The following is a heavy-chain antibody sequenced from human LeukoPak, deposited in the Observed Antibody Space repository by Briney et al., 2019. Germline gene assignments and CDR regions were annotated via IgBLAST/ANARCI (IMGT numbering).Heavy chain of an antibody. V-gene: IGHV1-46*01. CDR1: GYTFTYYY. Sequence: ASVKVSCKASGYTFTYYYIYWVRQAPGQGLEWMGLINPSGGSTRYAQNFQGRVTMTRDTSTSTVSMELSSLRSDDTAFYYCTRDASRTHFDSWGQGTLVTVSS. J-gene: IGHJ4*02. D-gene: IGHD6-13*01. CDR3: TRDASRTHFDS. CDR2: INPSGGST.